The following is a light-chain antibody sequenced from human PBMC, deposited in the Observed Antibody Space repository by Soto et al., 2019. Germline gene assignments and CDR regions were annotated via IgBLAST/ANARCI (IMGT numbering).Light chain of an antibody. CDR1: QSLVYSDGNTY. CDR2: KVS. CDR3: LQDINYPWT. V-gene: IGKV2-30*01. J-gene: IGKJ1*01. Sequence: DFLMTQSPLSLPVTLGQPASISCRSSQSLVYSDGNTYLNWFQQRPGQSPRRLIYKVSNRDSGVPPRFSGSGSGTDLTLAISSLQPEDSATYYCLQDINYPWTFGQGTKVDI.